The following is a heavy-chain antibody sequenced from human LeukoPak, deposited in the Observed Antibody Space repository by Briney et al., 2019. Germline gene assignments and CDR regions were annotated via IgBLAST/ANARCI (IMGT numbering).Heavy chain of an antibody. CDR3: ASSSPTYYYYYGMDV. Sequence: GGSLRLSCSASGFTFSSYNMNWIRQAPGKGLEWIAYISGSGSTMYYLDSVKGRFTISRDNAKNSLYLQMNSLRAEDTAVYYCASSSPTYYYYYGMDVWGQGTTVTVSS. J-gene: IGHJ6*02. CDR2: ISGSGSTM. D-gene: IGHD6-13*01. V-gene: IGHV3-48*04. CDR1: GFTFSSYN.